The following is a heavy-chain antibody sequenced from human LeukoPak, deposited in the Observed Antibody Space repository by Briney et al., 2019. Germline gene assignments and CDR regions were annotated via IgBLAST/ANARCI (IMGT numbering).Heavy chain of an antibody. J-gene: IGHJ4*02. CDR1: GGSISSYY. D-gene: IGHD6-19*01. CDR3: ARGEQWLDPFDY. Sequence: SETLPLTCTVSGGSISSYYWSWIRQPPGKALEWIGYIYYSGSTNYNPSLKSRVTISVDTSKNQFSLKLSSVTAADTAVYYCARGEQWLDPFDYWGQGTLVTVSS. V-gene: IGHV4-59*01. CDR2: IYYSGST.